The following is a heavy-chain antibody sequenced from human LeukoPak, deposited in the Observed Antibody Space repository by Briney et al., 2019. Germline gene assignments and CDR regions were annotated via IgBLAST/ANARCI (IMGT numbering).Heavy chain of an antibody. J-gene: IGHJ3*02. CDR2: ITRSSSTI. CDR1: GFPFSWYS. CDR3: ATADRGAFDI. Sequence: PGGSLRLSCAVSGFPFSWYSMNWVRQAPGKGLEWLSYITRSSSTIYYADSVKGRFTISRDNAKNSLYLQMNSLRVDDTAVYYCATADRGAFDIWGQGTMVIVSS. V-gene: IGHV3-48*01.